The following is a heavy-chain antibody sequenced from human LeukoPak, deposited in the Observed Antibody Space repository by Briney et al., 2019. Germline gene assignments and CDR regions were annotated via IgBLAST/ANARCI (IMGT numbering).Heavy chain of an antibody. Sequence: SETLSLTCAVSGGSISSSNWWSWVRQPPGKGLEWIGEIYHSGSTNYNPSLKSRVTISVDKSKNQFSLKLSSVTAADTAVYYCARYCTNGVCYMHGMDVWGQGTTVTVSS. CDR2: IYHSGST. CDR3: ARYCTNGVCYMHGMDV. D-gene: IGHD2-8*01. CDR1: GGSISSSNW. J-gene: IGHJ6*02. V-gene: IGHV4-4*02.